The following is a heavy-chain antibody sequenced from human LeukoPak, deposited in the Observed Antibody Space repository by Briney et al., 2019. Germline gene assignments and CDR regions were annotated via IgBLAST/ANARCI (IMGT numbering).Heavy chain of an antibody. J-gene: IGHJ4*02. CDR1: GYTFTSYG. Sequence: ASVKVSCKASGYTFTSYGISWVRHAPGQGLEWMGWISAYNGNTNYAQKLQGRVTMTTDTSTSTAYMELRSLRSDDTAVYYCARGITIFGVVIPLDYWGQGTLVTVSS. D-gene: IGHD3-3*01. CDR2: ISAYNGNT. V-gene: IGHV1-18*01. CDR3: ARGITIFGVVIPLDY.